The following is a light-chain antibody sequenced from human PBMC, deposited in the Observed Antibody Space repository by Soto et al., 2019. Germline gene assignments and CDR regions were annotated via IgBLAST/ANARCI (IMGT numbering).Light chain of an antibody. CDR2: DVK. CDR1: SSDVGGYNY. Sequence: QAVVTQPRSVSGSPGQSVTISCTGTSSDVGGYNYVTWYQQYPGKAPKVMIYDVKTRPSGVPDRFSGSKSGNTASLTISGLQAEDEADYYCCSYAGDYTFVFGTGTKVTVL. CDR3: CSYAGDYTFV. V-gene: IGLV2-11*01. J-gene: IGLJ1*01.